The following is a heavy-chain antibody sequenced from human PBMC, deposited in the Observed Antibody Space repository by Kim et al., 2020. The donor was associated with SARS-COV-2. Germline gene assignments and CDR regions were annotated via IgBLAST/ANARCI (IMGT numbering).Heavy chain of an antibody. D-gene: IGHD2-15*01. Sequence: GGSLRLSCAASGFTFSSYAMSWVRQAPGKGLEWVSAISGSGGSTYYADSVKGRFTISRDNSKNTLYLQMNSLRAEDTAVYYCAKVYCSGGSCSYFDYWGQGTLVTVSS. J-gene: IGHJ4*02. CDR1: GFTFSSYA. V-gene: IGHV3-23*01. CDR2: ISGSGGST. CDR3: AKVYCSGGSCSYFDY.